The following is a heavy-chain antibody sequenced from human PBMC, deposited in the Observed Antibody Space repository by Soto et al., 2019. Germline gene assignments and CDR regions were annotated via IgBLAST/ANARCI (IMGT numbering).Heavy chain of an antibody. D-gene: IGHD6-25*01. CDR1: VYSFTGLY. CDR3: ARFLHRGQRGGFLDV. CDR2: MNPNSGGI. J-gene: IGHJ6*02. Sequence: ASVKVSCTASVYSFTGLYMLWVRQAPGQGLEWMGWMNPNSGGINYAHKFQGWVTMTRATSIRTAYVELGSLRAVPTLVFYCARFLHRGQRGGFLDVWGQGTTVTVSS. V-gene: IGHV1-2*04.